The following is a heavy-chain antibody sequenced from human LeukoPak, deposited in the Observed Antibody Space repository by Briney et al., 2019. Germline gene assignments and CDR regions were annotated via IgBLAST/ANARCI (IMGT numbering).Heavy chain of an antibody. J-gene: IGHJ4*02. V-gene: IGHV3-64D*09. CDR1: GFTFSSYA. CDR2: ISSNGGST. D-gene: IGHD6-19*01. CDR3: VKEVIAVAGTGGVDY. Sequence: PGGSLRLSCSASGFTFSSYAMHWVRQAPGKGLEYFSAISSNGGSTYYADSVKGRFTISRDNSKNTLYLQMSSLRAEDTAVYYCVKEVIAVAGTGGVDYWGQGTLVTVSS.